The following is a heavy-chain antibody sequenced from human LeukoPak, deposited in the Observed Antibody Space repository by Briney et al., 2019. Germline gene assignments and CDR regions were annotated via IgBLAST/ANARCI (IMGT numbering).Heavy chain of an antibody. V-gene: IGHV3-23*01. D-gene: IGHD3-10*01. CDR2: ISGSGHST. J-gene: IGHJ4*02. Sequence: GGSLRLSCAASGFTFSSYVMSWVRKAPGKGLEWVSDISGSGHSTYYADSVKGRFTISRDNSKNTLYLQMNSLGAEDTAVYYCARDVMIRGIIGHWGQGTLVTVSS. CDR1: GFTFSSYV. CDR3: ARDVMIRGIIGH.